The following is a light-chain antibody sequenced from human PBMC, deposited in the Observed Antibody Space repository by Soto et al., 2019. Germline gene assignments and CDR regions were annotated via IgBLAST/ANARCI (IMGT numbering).Light chain of an antibody. CDR1: QSISSY. CDR3: QQSYSTPIT. Sequence: DIQMTQSPSSLSASVGDRVTITCRASQSISSYLNWYQQKPGKAPKLLMYAASSLQSGVPSRFSGSGSGTEFILTISSLQPEDFAPYYCQQSYSTPITFGHGTRLEIK. V-gene: IGKV1-39*01. J-gene: IGKJ5*01. CDR2: AAS.